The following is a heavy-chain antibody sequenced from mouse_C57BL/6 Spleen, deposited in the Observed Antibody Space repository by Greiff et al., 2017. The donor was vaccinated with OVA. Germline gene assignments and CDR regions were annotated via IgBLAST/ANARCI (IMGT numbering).Heavy chain of an antibody. V-gene: IGHV5-6*01. CDR2: ISSGGSYT. Sequence: EVKLMESGGDLVKPGGSLKLSCAASGFTFSSYGMSWVRQTPDKRLEWVATISSGGSYTYYPDSVKGRFTISRDNAKNTLYLQMSSLKSEDTAMYYCARPRYGSSHYFDVWGTGTTVTVSS. D-gene: IGHD1-1*01. CDR3: ARPRYGSSHYFDV. J-gene: IGHJ1*03. CDR1: GFTFSSYG.